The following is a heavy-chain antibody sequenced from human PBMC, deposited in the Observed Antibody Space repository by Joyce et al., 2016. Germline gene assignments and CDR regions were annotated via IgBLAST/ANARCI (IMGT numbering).Heavy chain of an antibody. CDR1: DYSSSSGYY. J-gene: IGHJ4*02. CDR3: ARVYSEYDIDHFDY. V-gene: IGHV4-38-2*02. Sequence: QVQLQESGPGLVKPSETLSLSCIVSDYSSSSGYYWGWIRQPPGKGLEWIGSINHSGNTYYNPSLKSRVIISVDTSKNQFSLKLSSVTAADTAVYYCARVYSEYDIDHFDYWGQGTLVTVSS. D-gene: IGHD5-12*01. CDR2: INHSGNT.